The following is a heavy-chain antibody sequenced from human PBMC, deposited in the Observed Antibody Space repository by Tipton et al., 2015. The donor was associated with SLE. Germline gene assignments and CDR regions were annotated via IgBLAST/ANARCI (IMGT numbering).Heavy chain of an antibody. V-gene: IGHV1-2*06. J-gene: IGHJ4*02. CDR2: INCRTGGT. CDR1: GEYFTAYY. D-gene: IGHD1-20*01. Sequence: QVQLVQSGAEVKTPGASMKVSCKASGEYFTAYYFHWVRQAPGQGLEWMGRINCRTGGTNYAQKFQGRVTLTRDTSIRTVYMEFRGLRSDDTAMYYCARDGDQVSAITGLNYFDFWGQGTLVTVSS. CDR3: ARDGDQVSAITGLNYFDF.